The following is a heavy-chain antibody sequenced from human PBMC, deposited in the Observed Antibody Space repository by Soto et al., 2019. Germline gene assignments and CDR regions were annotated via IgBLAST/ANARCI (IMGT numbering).Heavy chain of an antibody. Sequence: VEACSKASRGTISSYAISWPHQENKQGLEWMRGIIPIFGTANYAQKLQGRFTITADGSTTTAYMELSSLRSDDTAVYYCAKSGGRQGYFGNWFGISGEWTLVSVSS. D-gene: IGHD1-26*01. CDR1: RGTISSYA. CDR2: IIPIFGTA. CDR3: AKSGGRQGYFGNWFGI. V-gene: IGHV1-69*13. J-gene: IGHJ5*02.